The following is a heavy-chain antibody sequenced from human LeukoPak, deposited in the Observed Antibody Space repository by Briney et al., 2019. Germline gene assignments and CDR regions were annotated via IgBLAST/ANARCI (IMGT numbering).Heavy chain of an antibody. CDR3: ARAGDYGDFFDY. V-gene: IGHV3-21*01. D-gene: IGHD4-17*01. Sequence: GGSLRLSCAASGFTFSSYSMNWVRQAPGKGLEWVSSISSSSSYIYYADSVKGRFAISRDNAKNSLYLQMNSLRAEDTAVYYCARAGDYGDFFDYWGQGTLVTVSS. J-gene: IGHJ4*02. CDR1: GFTFSSYS. CDR2: ISSSSSYI.